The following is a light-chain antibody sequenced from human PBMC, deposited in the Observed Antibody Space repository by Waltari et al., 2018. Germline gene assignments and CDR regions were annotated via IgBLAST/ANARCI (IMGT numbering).Light chain of an antibody. CDR1: QSLLPSNGYND. CDR2: LGS. J-gene: IGKJ2*01. Sequence: DILMSQSPLSLPVTPGEPASLSSRSSQSLLPSNGYNDLDWYLQKPGQSPQVLIYLGSNRASGVPDRFSGSGSGTDFTLNISRVEAEDVGVYYCMQILQPARTFGQGTRLEIK. V-gene: IGKV2-28*01. CDR3: MQILQPART.